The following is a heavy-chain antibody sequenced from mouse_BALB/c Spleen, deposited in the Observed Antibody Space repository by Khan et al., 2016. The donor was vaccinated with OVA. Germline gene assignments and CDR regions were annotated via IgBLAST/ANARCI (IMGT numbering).Heavy chain of an antibody. CDR2: ISTDSVNT. V-gene: IGHV1S137*01. CDR1: GYSFTDYS. Sequence: QVQLQESGPELVRPGVSVKISCTGSGYSFTDYSMHWVKQSHAKSLEWIGVISTDSVNTNYNQKFTSKTTLTVDKSSSTDYMELDRTAFYDSAIYYYAIRDYFDYWGQGTTLTVSS. J-gene: IGHJ2*01. CDR3: AIRDYFDY.